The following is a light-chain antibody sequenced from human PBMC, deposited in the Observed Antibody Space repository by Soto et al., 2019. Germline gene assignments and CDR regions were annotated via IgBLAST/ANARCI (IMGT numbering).Light chain of an antibody. CDR1: QNIRDS. Sequence: DIQMAQSPSSLSASVGDRITITCRASQNIRDSLNWYQHKPGMAPQLMIFAASNLHSGVPSRFSVSGSGTDFTLTISSLQPEDFATYYCQQTFGKFPWTFGQGTKVEMK. J-gene: IGKJ1*01. CDR3: QQTFGKFPWT. CDR2: AAS. V-gene: IGKV1-39*01.